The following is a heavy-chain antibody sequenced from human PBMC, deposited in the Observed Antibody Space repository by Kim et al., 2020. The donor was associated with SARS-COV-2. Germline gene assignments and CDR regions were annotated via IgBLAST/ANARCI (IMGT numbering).Heavy chain of an antibody. Sequence: GGSLRLSCAASGFTFSNYWMSWVRQAPGKGLEWVANIKQDGIDKYYVDSVKGRFTISRDNAKNTLSLQMHSLSAEDTAASYCARDRTVTWFDPWGQGTLV. V-gene: IGHV3-7*01. CDR1: GFTFSNYW. J-gene: IGHJ5*02. D-gene: IGHD4-17*01. CDR2: IKQDGIDK. CDR3: ARDRTVTWFDP.